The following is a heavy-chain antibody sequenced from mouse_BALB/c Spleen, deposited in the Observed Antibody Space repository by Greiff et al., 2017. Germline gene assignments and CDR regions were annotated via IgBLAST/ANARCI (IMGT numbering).Heavy chain of an antibody. CDR3: ARGRIYYGYDDAMDY. CDR1: GYTFSSYW. Sequence: VQLQQSGAELMKPGASVKISCKATGYTFSSYWIEWVKQRPGHGLEWIGEILPGSGSTNYNEKFKGKATFTADTSSNTAYMQLSSLTSEDSAVYYCARGRIYYGYDDAMDYWGQGTSVTVSS. J-gene: IGHJ4*01. V-gene: IGHV1-9*01. D-gene: IGHD2-2*01. CDR2: ILPGSGST.